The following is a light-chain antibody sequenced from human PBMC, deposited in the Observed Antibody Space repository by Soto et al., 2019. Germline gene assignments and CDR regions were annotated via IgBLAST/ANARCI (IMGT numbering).Light chain of an antibody. V-gene: IGLV3-21*02. J-gene: IGLJ2*01. CDR2: DDS. CDR3: QVWDSSSDHVV. CDR1: NIGSKS. Sequence: SYELTQPPSVSVAPGQTARITCGGNNIGSKSVHWYQQKQGQAPVLVVYDDSDRPSGIPERFSGSNSGNTATLTISRVEAGDGADYYCQVWDSSSDHVVFGGGTKVTVL.